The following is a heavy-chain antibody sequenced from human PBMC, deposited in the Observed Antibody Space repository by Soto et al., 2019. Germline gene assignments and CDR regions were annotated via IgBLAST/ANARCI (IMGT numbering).Heavy chain of an antibody. CDR2: IYHSGST. Sequence: SETLSLTCTVYGVSITSNKWWSWVRQSPGKELEWIGAIYHSGSTNYNPYHQRRVNISVDKSKKQFSLKLSSVTAADTAVYYCARDEHLVIVASFLGAMGVWGEGTTVSVCS. CDR3: ARDEHLVIVASFLGAMGV. D-gene: IGHD2-21*01. V-gene: IGHV4-4*02. CDR1: GVSITSNKW. J-gene: IGHJ6*04.